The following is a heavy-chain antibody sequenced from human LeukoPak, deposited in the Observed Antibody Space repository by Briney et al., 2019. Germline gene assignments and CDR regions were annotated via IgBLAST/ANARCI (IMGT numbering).Heavy chain of an antibody. D-gene: IGHD3-22*01. Sequence: PVASVKVSCKASGYTFTSYDINWVRQATGRGLEWMGWMNPNSGNTGYAQKFQGRVTMTRNTSISTAYMELSSLRSEDTAVYYCARGLMIVVPMDVWGKGTTVTVSS. CDR3: ARGLMIVVPMDV. CDR1: GYTFTSYD. CDR2: MNPNSGNT. V-gene: IGHV1-8*01. J-gene: IGHJ6*04.